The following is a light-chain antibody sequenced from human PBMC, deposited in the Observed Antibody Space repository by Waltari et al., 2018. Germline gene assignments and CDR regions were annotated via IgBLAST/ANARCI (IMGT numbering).Light chain of an antibody. V-gene: IGLV2-14*03. CDR3: SSYTRTSTVI. CDR2: DVT. CDR1: SSDVGAYNS. Sequence: QSALTQTASVSASPGPSLTISCTGTSSDVGAYNSISWYPQHPGKAPKLMIYDVTNRPSGVSHRFSGSKSGNTASLTISGLQAEDEADYYCSSYTRTSTVIFGGGTKLTVL. J-gene: IGLJ2*01.